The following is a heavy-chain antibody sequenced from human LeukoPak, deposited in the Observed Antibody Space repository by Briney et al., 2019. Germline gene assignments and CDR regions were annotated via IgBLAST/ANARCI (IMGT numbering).Heavy chain of an antibody. CDR3: ARHAYYDSSGYHPTSGYFDL. D-gene: IGHD3-16*01. V-gene: IGHV4-59*08. CDR1: GCCLFSYY. J-gene: IGHJ2*01. Sequence: SETLSLTCTVSGCCLFSYYWIWIRQPPGKGLEWIGYIYSSGITNYSPSLRSRGTISVATSRNQFSLRLTSVTAADTAIYYCARHAYYDSSGYHPTSGYFDLWGRGTLVTVSS. CDR2: IYSSGIT.